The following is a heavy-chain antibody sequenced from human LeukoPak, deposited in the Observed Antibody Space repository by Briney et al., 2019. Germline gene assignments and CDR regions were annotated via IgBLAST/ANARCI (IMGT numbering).Heavy chain of an antibody. CDR3: ARVPHYDILTGKSYYFDY. CDR1: GYTFTSYG. D-gene: IGHD3-9*01. CDR2: ISAYNGNT. J-gene: IGHJ4*02. V-gene: IGHV1-18*01. Sequence: ASVKVSCKASGYTFTSYGISWVRQAPGQGLEWMGWISAYNGNTNYAQKLQGRVTMTTDTSTSTAYMELRSLRSDNTAVYYCARVPHYDILTGKSYYFDYWGQGTLVTVSS.